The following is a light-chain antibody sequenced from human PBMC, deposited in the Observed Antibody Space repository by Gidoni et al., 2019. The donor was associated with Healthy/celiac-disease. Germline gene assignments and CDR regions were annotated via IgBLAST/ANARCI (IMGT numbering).Light chain of an antibody. J-gene: IGKJ5*01. CDR2: DAS. Sequence: DIQMTQSPSSLSASVGDRVTITCQASQDISNYLNWYQQKPGKAPKLLIYDASNLETGVPSRSSGSGSGTDFTFTISSLQPEDIATYYCQQYDNLPPGITFGQGTRLEIK. CDR3: QQYDNLPPGIT. V-gene: IGKV1-33*01. CDR1: QDISNY.